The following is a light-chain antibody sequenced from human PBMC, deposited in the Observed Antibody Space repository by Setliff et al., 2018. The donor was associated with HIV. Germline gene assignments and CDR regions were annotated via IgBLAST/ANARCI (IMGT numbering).Light chain of an antibody. Sequence: QSVLTQPASVSGSPGQSITISCTGTSSDIGSSNFVSWYQQHPGKAPKVMIYNVDKRPSGVSNRFSGSKSGNTASPTISGLQTEDEADYYCSSYSINNLYVFATGTKV. CDR2: NVD. J-gene: IGLJ1*01. CDR3: SSYSINNLYV. V-gene: IGLV2-14*03. CDR1: SSDIGSSNF.